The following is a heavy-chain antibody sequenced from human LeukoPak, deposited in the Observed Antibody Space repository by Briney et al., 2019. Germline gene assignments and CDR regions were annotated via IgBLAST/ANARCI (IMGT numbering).Heavy chain of an antibody. D-gene: IGHD7-27*01. Sequence: GASVKVSCKASGYTFTGYYMHWVRQAPGQGPEWMGWINPNSGGTNYAQKFRGRVTMTRDTSISTVYMELSRLRSDDTAVYYCATQELGKRPDAFDIWGQGTMVTVSS. V-gene: IGHV1-2*02. CDR3: ATQELGKRPDAFDI. CDR1: GYTFTGYY. J-gene: IGHJ3*02. CDR2: INPNSGGT.